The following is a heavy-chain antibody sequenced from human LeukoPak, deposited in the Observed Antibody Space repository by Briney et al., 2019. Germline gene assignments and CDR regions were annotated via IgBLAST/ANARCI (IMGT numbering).Heavy chain of an antibody. J-gene: IGHJ3*02. CDR2: INEDGSEK. D-gene: IGHD5-12*01. V-gene: IGHV3-7*01. Sequence: GGSLRLSCAASGFTVSTNYMNWVRQAPGKGLEWVANINEDGSEKNYVDSVKGRITISRDNAKNSLYLEMNSLRVEDTAVYYCARDKEWSGYDSGAFDIWGQGTMVTVSS. CDR1: GFTVSTNY. CDR3: ARDKEWSGYDSGAFDI.